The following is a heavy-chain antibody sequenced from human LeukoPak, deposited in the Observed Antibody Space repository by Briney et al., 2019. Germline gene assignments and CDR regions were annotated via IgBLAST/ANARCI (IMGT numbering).Heavy chain of an antibody. CDR3: ARARSGSHRREFDY. D-gene: IGHD3-16*02. Sequence: SETLSLTCTVSGGSISSYYWSWIRQPPGKGLEWIGYIYYSGSTNYNPSLKSRVTISVDTSKNQSSLKLSSVTAADTAVYYCARARSGSHRREFDYWGQGTLVTVSS. V-gene: IGHV4-59*01. CDR1: GGSISSYY. CDR2: IYYSGST. J-gene: IGHJ4*02.